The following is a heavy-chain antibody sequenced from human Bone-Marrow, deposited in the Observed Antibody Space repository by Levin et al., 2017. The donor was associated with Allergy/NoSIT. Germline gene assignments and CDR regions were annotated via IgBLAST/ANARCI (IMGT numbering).Heavy chain of an antibody. Sequence: PAGGSLRLSCAASGFTFSSYTMTWVRQTPGQGLEWVSAISGSAGSTFYADSVMGRFTISRDNSKNTLYLQMNSLRAGDTAVYYCAKLGIIVAETDYWGQGTLVTVSS. J-gene: IGHJ4*02. CDR2: ISGSAGST. CDR3: AKLGIIVAETDY. CDR1: GFTFSSYT. D-gene: IGHD6-19*01. V-gene: IGHV3-23*01.